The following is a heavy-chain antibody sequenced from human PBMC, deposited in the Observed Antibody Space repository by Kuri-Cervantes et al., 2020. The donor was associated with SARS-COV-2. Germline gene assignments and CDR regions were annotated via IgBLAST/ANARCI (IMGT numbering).Heavy chain of an antibody. CDR1: GFTFSSYS. Sequence: GGTLRLTCAASGFTFSSYSMNWVRQAPGKGLEWVSYISSSSSNKYYADSVKGRFTISRDNAKNSLYLQMNSLRDEDTAVYYCARDLLNVWSGYYYYYGMDVWGQGTTVTVSS. J-gene: IGHJ6*02. V-gene: IGHV3-48*02. D-gene: IGHD3-3*01. CDR2: ISSSSSNK. CDR3: ARDLLNVWSGYYYYYGMDV.